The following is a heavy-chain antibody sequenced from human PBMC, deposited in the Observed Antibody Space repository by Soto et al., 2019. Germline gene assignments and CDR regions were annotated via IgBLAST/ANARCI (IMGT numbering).Heavy chain of an antibody. CDR2: ISGSGGST. V-gene: IGHV3-23*01. D-gene: IGHD4-17*01. CDR1: GFTFTSYA. Sequence: GGSLRLSCAASGFTFTSYAMSWVRQAPGKGLDWVSVISGSGGSTYFADSVKGRFTISRDNSKNTLYLQMNSLRAEDTAVYYCAKVGYGDYDYYYYGMEVWGQGTTVTVSS. J-gene: IGHJ6*02. CDR3: AKVGYGDYDYYYYGMEV.